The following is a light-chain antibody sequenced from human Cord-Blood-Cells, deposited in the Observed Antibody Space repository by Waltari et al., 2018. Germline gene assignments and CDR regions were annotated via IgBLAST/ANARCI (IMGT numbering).Light chain of an antibody. Sequence: QSAMTQPASVSGSPGQSIPISCTGTSSAVGGYNYVSWYQPHPGNAPKHLIYDVSIRPSGVSNRFSGSKSGNTASLTIAGLQAEDEADYYCSSYTSSSIYVFGTGTKVTVL. CDR2: DVS. V-gene: IGLV2-14*01. CDR3: SSYTSSSIYV. J-gene: IGLJ1*01. CDR1: SSAVGGYNY.